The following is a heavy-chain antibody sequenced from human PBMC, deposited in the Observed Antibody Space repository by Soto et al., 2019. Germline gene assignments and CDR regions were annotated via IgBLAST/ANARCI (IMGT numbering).Heavy chain of an antibody. CDR2: ISHSVST. D-gene: IGHD3-3*02. J-gene: IGHJ4*02. Sequence: SSETLSLTCAVSEDCINSSHWWNWVRQPPEKGLEWIGQISHSVSTSYNPSLTSRVTISVDKSKSHFSLKLTSVTAADTAVYYCAASHFWSRPWTDRRLDYRGQGTLVTVSS. CDR1: EDCINSSHW. V-gene: IGHV4-4*02. CDR3: AASHFWSRPWTDRRLDY.